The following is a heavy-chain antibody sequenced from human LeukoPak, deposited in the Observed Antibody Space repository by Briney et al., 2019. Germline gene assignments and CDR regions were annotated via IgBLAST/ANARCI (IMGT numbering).Heavy chain of an antibody. V-gene: IGHV1-69*01. CDR2: IIPIFGTA. J-gene: IGHJ4*02. Sequence: SVKVSCKASGGTFSSYANSWVRLAPGHGREWMGGIIPIFGTANYAQKFQGRVTITADESTSTDYMELSSLRSEDTAVYYCARDLIGCHDWGQGTLVTVSS. CDR1: GGTFSSYA. CDR3: ARDLIGCHD.